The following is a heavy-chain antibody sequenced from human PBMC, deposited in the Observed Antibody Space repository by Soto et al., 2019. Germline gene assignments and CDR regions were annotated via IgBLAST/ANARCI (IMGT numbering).Heavy chain of an antibody. CDR1: GYTFTSYG. Sequence: ASVKVSCKASGYTFTSYGISWVRQAPGQGLEWMGWISAYNGNTNYAQKFQGRVTITADKSTSTAYMELSSLRSEDTAVYYCARGSEYSGYDWWGQGTLVTVSS. V-gene: IGHV1-18*01. CDR3: ARGSEYSGYDW. CDR2: ISAYNGNT. J-gene: IGHJ4*02. D-gene: IGHD5-12*01.